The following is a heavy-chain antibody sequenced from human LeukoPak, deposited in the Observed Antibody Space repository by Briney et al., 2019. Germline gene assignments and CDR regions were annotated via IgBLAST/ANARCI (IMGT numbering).Heavy chain of an antibody. J-gene: IGHJ4*02. V-gene: IGHV4-34*01. Sequence: PSETLSLTCAVYGGSFSGYYWSWIRQPPGKGLEWIGEINHSGSTNYNPSLKSRVTISVDTSKNQFSLKLSSVTAADTAVYYCARHVTSGDFDYWGQGTLVTVSS. CDR3: ARHVTSGDFDY. CDR2: INHSGST. CDR1: GGSFSGYY. D-gene: IGHD7-27*01.